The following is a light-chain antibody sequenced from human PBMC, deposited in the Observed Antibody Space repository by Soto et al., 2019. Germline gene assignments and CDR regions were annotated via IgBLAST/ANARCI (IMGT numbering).Light chain of an antibody. J-gene: IGKJ1*01. Sequence: DIPMTQSPSSLSASVGDRVTITCQASQDISNYLNWYQQKPGKAPKLLIYDASNLETGVPSRFSGCGSGTDFTFTISSLQPEDIATYYCQQYDNLPRTFGQGTKVEIK. V-gene: IGKV1-33*01. CDR2: DAS. CDR1: QDISNY. CDR3: QQYDNLPRT.